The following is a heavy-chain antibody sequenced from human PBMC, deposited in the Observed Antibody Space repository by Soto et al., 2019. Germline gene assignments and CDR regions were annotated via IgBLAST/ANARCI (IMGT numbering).Heavy chain of an antibody. CDR1: GGSISTYF. J-gene: IGHJ4*02. Sequence: SETLSLTCTVSGGSISTYFWSWIRQPAGKGLEWIGHIYSSGSTNYNPSLKSRVTMSVDASKDQFSLKLSSVTAADTAVYYCAREYYDISGYYQGSHFDFWGQGTLVTVSS. CDR2: IYSSGST. V-gene: IGHV4-4*07. D-gene: IGHD3-22*01. CDR3: AREYYDISGYYQGSHFDF.